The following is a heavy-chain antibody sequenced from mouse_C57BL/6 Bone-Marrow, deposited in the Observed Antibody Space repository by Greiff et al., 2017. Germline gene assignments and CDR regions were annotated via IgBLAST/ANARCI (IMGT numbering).Heavy chain of an antibody. D-gene: IGHD1-1*01. Sequence: QVQLKESGAELARPGASVKLSCKASGYTFTSYGISWVKQRTGQGLEWIGEIYPRSGNTYYNEKFKGKATLTADKSSSTAYMELRSLTSEDSAVYFCAALYYYGSSPYYFDYWGQGTTLTVSS. CDR1: GYTFTSYG. CDR3: AALYYYGSSPYYFDY. CDR2: IYPRSGNT. V-gene: IGHV1-81*01. J-gene: IGHJ2*01.